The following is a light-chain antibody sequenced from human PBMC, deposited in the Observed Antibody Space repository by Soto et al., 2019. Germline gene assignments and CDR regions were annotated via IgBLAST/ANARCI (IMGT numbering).Light chain of an antibody. V-gene: IGKV1-39*01. CDR2: AAS. J-gene: IGKJ2*01. CDR3: QQRYSIPYT. Sequence: DIQMTQSPSSLSASVGDRVTITCRASQSISTYLNWYQQKPGRAPKPLIYAASTLQSGVPSRFSGSGSGTDFTLTISSLQPEDFATYYCQQRYSIPYTFGQGTKLEIK. CDR1: QSISTY.